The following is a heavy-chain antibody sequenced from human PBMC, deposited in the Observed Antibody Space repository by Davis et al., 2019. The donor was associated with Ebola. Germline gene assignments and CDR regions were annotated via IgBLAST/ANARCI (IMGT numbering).Heavy chain of an antibody. CDR1: GDSISSRNW. Sequence: SETLSLTCTVSGDSISSRNWWSWVRQSPGKGLEWIGEIYHSGSTNYNRSLESRVTIAVDTSKNQFSLKLRSVTAADTAVYYCARDAVVSRGELDFWGQGTLVTVSS. D-gene: IGHD3-10*01. CDR3: ARDAVVSRGELDF. V-gene: IGHV4-4*02. CDR2: IYHSGST. J-gene: IGHJ4*02.